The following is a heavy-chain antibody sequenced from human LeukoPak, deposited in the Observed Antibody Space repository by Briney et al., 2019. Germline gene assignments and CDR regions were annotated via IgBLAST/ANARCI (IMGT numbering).Heavy chain of an antibody. Sequence: GGSLRLSCTASGFTFGDYAMSWVRQAPGKGLEWVGFIRSKAYGGTTEYAASVKGRFTISRDDSKSIAYPQMNSLKTEDTAVYYCTRDSSGPDAFDIWGQGTMVTVSS. CDR3: TRDSSGPDAFDI. V-gene: IGHV3-49*04. CDR2: IRSKAYGGTT. D-gene: IGHD6-19*01. J-gene: IGHJ3*02. CDR1: GFTFGDYA.